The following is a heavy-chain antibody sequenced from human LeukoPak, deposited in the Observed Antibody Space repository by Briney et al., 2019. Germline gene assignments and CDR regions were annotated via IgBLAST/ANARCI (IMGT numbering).Heavy chain of an antibody. Sequence: ASVKVSCKASGYTFTSYGISWVRQAPGQGLEWMGWISAYNGNTNYAQKLQGRVTMTTDTSTSTAYMELRSLRSDDTAVYYCARDRNVLRFLEWLPSAFDYWGQGTLVTVSS. CDR3: ARDRNVLRFLEWLPSAFDY. V-gene: IGHV1-18*01. CDR2: ISAYNGNT. D-gene: IGHD3-3*01. CDR1: GYTFTSYG. J-gene: IGHJ4*02.